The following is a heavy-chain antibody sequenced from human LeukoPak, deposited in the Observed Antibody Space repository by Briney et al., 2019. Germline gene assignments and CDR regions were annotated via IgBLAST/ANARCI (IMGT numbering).Heavy chain of an antibody. CDR3: AREPSGWLQYPPPLDY. Sequence: SETLSLTCTVSGGSISSYYWSWIRQPAGKGLEWIGRIYTSGSTNYNPSLKSRVTMSVDTSKNQFSLKLSSVTAADTAVYYCAREPSGWLQYPPPLDYWAREPWSPSPQ. V-gene: IGHV4-4*07. CDR1: GGSISSYY. CDR2: IYTSGST. D-gene: IGHD5-24*01. J-gene: IGHJ4*02.